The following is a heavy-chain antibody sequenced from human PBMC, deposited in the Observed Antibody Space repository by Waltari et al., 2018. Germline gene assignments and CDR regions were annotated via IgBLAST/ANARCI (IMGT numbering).Heavy chain of an antibody. CDR3: ARGFWSGYSTRGWFDP. CDR2: INHSGST. CDR1: GGSFSGYY. J-gene: IGHJ5*02. Sequence: QVQLQQWGAGLLKPSETLSLTCAVYGGSFSGYYWSWIRQPPGKGLEWIGEINHSGSTNYNPSLKSRVTISVDTSKNQFSLKLSSVTAADTAVYYCARGFWSGYSTRGWFDPWGQGTLVTVSS. D-gene: IGHD3-3*01. V-gene: IGHV4-34*01.